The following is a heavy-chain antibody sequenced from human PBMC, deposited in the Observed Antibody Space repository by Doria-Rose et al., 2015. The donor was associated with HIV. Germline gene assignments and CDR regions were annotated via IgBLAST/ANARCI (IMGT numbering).Heavy chain of an antibody. CDR2: MFSDDER. V-gene: IGHV2-26*01. J-gene: IGHJ4*02. CDR1: GVSLSSPGMG. D-gene: IGHD6-13*01. Sequence: VTLKESGPVLVKPTETLTLTCTVSGVSLSSPGMGVSWIRQPPGKALEWLANMFSDDERSSKTSLKSRLTISRGTSKSQVVLTMTDMDPVDTATYYCARIKSSRWYHKYYFDFWGQGTLVIVSA. CDR3: ARIKSSRWYHKYYFDF.